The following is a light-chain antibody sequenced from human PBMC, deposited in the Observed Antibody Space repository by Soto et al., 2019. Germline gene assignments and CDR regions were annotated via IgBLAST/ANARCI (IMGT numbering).Light chain of an antibody. Sequence: DIVMTQSPLSLPVTPGEPASISCRSSQSLLHXXGXNXLDWYLQKPGQSPQLLIYLGSDRASGVPDRFSGSGSGTDFTLKISRVEAEDVGVYYCMQALQTPWTFGQGTKVEIK. V-gene: IGKV2-28*01. J-gene: IGKJ1*01. CDR2: LGS. CDR3: MQALQTPWT. CDR1: QSLLHXXGXNX.